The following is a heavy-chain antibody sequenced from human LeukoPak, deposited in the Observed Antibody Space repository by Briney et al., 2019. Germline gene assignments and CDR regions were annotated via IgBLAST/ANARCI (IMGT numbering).Heavy chain of an antibody. CDR1: GFTFNIYT. CDR3: ARVAGYCDSTSNCYSDY. V-gene: IGHV3-21*01. Sequence: GGSLRLSCAASGFTFNIYTINWVRQAPGKGLEWVSSISSSGTNIYHADSVKGRFTVSRDNAKNSLFLQMNSLRAEDTAVYYCARVAGYCDSTSNCYSDYWGQGTLVTVSS. CDR2: ISSSGTNI. D-gene: IGHD2-2*01. J-gene: IGHJ4*02.